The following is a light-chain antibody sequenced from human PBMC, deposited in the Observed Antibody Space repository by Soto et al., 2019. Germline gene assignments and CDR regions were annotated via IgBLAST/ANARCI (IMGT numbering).Light chain of an antibody. CDR3: QSYDSSLSGYVV. CDR1: SSNIGAGYD. J-gene: IGLJ2*01. CDR2: GNS. Sequence: QPVLTQPPSVSGAPGQRVTLSCTGSSSNIGAGYDVHWYQQLPGTAPKLLIYGNSNRPSGVPDRFSGSKSGTSASLAITGLQAEDEADYYCQSYDSSLSGYVVFGGGTQLTVL. V-gene: IGLV1-40*01.